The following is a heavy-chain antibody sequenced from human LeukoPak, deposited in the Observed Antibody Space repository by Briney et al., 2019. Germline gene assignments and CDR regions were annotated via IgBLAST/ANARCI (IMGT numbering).Heavy chain of an antibody. D-gene: IGHD4-17*01. J-gene: IGHJ6*03. V-gene: IGHV1-18*01. CDR3: ARGAVTYGDYVIYYYYYMDV. Sequence: GASVKVSCKASGYTFTSYGISWVRQPPGQGLEWMGWISAYNGNTNYAQKLQGRVTMTTDTSTSTAYMELRSLRSDDTAVYYCARGAVTYGDYVIYYYYYMDVWGKGTTVTVSS. CDR1: GYTFTSYG. CDR2: ISAYNGNT.